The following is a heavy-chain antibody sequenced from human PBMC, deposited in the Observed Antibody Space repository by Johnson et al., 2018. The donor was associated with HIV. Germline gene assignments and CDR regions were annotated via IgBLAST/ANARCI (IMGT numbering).Heavy chain of an antibody. CDR2: INWSGGGT. CDR1: GFKFYEYD. CDR3: ARDPGWGAFDI. V-gene: IGHV3-20*04. Sequence: VQLVESGGGVVRPGESLRISCVASGFKFYEYDVSWVRQVPGKGLEWVSGINWSGGGTVYADSVKGRFTISRDNAKISLYLQMNSLRAEDTAIYYCARDPGWGAFDIWGQGTVVTVS. J-gene: IGHJ3*02. D-gene: IGHD3-16*01.